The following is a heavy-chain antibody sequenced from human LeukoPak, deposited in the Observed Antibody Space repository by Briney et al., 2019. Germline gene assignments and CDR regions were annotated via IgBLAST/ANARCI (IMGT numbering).Heavy chain of an antibody. CDR3: ARDRMYGMDV. CDR2: IYYSGST. J-gene: IGHJ6*02. CDR1: GGSISSGDYY. V-gene: IGHV4-30-4*01. Sequence: SETLSLTCTVSGGSISSGDYYWSWIRQPPGKGLEWIGYIYYSGSTYYNPSLKSRVTISVDTSKSQFSLKLSSVTAADTAVYYCARDRMYGMDVWGQGTTVTVSS.